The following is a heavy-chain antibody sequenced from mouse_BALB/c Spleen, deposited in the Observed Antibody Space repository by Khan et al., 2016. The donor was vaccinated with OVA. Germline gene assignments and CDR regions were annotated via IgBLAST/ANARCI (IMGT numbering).Heavy chain of an antibody. CDR3: ARSGTTVVAYWYFDV. D-gene: IGHD1-1*01. CDR2: ISYSGNT. CDR1: GYSITSEYT. V-gene: IGHV3-2*02. J-gene: IGHJ1*01. Sequence: EVQLQESGPGLVKPSQSLSLTCTVTGYSITSEYTWNWIRQFPGNKLEWMGFISYSGNTRYNPSLKSRISITRDTSKNQFFLQLNSVTTEDTATYYCARSGTTVVAYWYFDVWGAGTTVTVSS.